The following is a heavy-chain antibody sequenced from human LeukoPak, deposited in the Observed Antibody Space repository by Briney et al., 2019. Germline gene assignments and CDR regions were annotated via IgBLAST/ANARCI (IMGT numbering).Heavy chain of an antibody. Sequence: GGSLRLSCAASGFTFSDYYMSWIRQAPGKGLEWVSYISSSGSTIYYADSVKGRFTISRDNAKNSLYLQMNSLRAEDTAVYYCAREIACASIAAAGTVAPDDVWGQGTTVTVSS. V-gene: IGHV3-11*01. CDR1: GFTFSDYY. CDR2: ISSSGSTI. D-gene: IGHD6-13*01. CDR3: AREIACASIAAAGTVAPDDV. J-gene: IGHJ6*02.